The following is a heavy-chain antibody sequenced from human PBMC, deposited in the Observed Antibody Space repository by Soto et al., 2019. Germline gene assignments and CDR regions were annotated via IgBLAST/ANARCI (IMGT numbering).Heavy chain of an antibody. CDR1: GYSFASHW. CDR3: ARYSGSYWHYLDF. CDR2: IYPGDSDT. V-gene: IGHV5-51*01. Sequence: GESLKISCKGPGYSFASHWVARVRQMPEKGLEWIGTIYPGDSDTKYSSAFRGHVTISADTSVSTAYLQWRSLEATDSAIYYCARYSGSYWHYLDFWGQGTLVTVSS. D-gene: IGHD1-26*01. J-gene: IGHJ4*02.